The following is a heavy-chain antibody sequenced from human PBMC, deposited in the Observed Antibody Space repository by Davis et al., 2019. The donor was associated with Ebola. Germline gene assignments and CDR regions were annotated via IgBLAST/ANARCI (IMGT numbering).Heavy chain of an antibody. V-gene: IGHV3-43*01. CDR3: ARDARSESEGGFDY. J-gene: IGHJ4*02. CDR1: DFTFGDYG. D-gene: IGHD3-16*01. Sequence: GGSLRLSCEASDFTFGDYGMHWVRQRPGKGLEWVSYISWDGGTAFYAASVRDRLTVSRDNIRYSLFLQMNSLRSEDTAVYYCARDARSESEGGFDYWGQGTLVTVSS. CDR2: ISWDGGTA.